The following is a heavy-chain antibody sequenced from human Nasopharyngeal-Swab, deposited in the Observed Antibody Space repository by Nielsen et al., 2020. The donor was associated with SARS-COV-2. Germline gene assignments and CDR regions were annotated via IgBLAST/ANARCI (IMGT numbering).Heavy chain of an antibody. V-gene: IGHV3-23*03. Sequence: GGSLRLSYAASGFIFGSYAMSWVRQAPGKGLEWVSRVYSGGSGIRYADSVRGRFTISRDDSKNTVYLQMNGLRAEDTALYYCAKGFGPYVTAADYWGQGTLVTVSS. CDR3: AKGFGPYVTAADY. J-gene: IGHJ4*02. CDR2: VYSGGSGI. CDR1: GFIFGSYA. D-gene: IGHD2-21*02.